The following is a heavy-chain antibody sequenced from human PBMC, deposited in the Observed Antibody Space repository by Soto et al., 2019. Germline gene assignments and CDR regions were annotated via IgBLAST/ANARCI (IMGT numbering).Heavy chain of an antibody. Sequence: QVQLMQSGAEVKKPGASEKVSCKASGYPFTSYSISWVRQAPGQGLEWMGWISTYNGNTNYAQKIQGRLTMTTDTSTSTAYMEVRSLSSDDTAVYYCARGVDYFYQYMDVWGKGTTVTVSS. J-gene: IGHJ6*03. CDR3: ARGVDYFYQYMDV. CDR1: GYPFTSYS. V-gene: IGHV1-18*01. CDR2: ISTYNGNT.